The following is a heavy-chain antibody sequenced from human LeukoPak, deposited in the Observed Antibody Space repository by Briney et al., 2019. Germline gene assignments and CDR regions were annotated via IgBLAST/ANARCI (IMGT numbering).Heavy chain of an antibody. Sequence: GGSLRLSCAASGFTFDDYGMSWVRQAPGKGLEWVSGINWNGGSTGYADSVKGRFTISRDNAKNSLYLQMNNLRAEDTALYHCASGDRGGAFDIWGQGTMVTVSS. V-gene: IGHV3-20*01. J-gene: IGHJ3*02. CDR2: INWNGGST. CDR3: ASGDRGGAFDI. CDR1: GFTFDDYG. D-gene: IGHD3-10*01.